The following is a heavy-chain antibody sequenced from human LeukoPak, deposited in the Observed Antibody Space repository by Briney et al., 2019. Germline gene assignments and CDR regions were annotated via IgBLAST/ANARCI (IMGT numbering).Heavy chain of an antibody. Sequence: PGGSLRLSCAASGSTFSGSAMSWVRQAPRKGLEWVSGISIGGDYTYYADSVKGRFTISRDNSKNTLSLQMSNLRAEDTAIYYCAKLHSATITADFDHWGQGTLVTVSS. CDR1: GSTFSGSA. V-gene: IGHV3-23*01. CDR2: ISIGGDYT. CDR3: AKLHSATITADFDH. J-gene: IGHJ4*02. D-gene: IGHD1-14*01.